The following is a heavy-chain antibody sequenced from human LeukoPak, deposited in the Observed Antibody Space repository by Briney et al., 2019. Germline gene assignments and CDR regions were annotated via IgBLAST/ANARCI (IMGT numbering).Heavy chain of an antibody. D-gene: IGHD7-27*01. CDR1: GGSFSGYY. V-gene: IGHV4-34*01. CDR3: AMNNWGLDY. CDR2: INHSGST. J-gene: IGHJ4*02. Sequence: SETLSLTCAAYGGSFSGYYWSWIRQPPGKGLEWIGEINHSGSTDYNPSLKSRVTTSVDTSKNQFSLKLSSVTAADTAVYYCAMNNWGLDYWGQGTLVTVSS.